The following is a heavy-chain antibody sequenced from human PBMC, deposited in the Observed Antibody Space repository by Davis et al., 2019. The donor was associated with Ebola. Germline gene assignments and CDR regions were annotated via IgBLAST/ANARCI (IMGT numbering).Heavy chain of an antibody. V-gene: IGHV4-39*07. Sequence: SETLSLTCTVSGGSIGATPYSWGWIRQPPGKGLELIGNIHYSGSTKYNPSHKSRVTISVDTSKNQFSLKLRSVTAADTAVYYCARLSSSSGLDYWGQGTLVTVSS. D-gene: IGHD6-6*01. J-gene: IGHJ4*02. CDR1: GGSIGATPYS. CDR2: IHYSGST. CDR3: ARLSSSSGLDY.